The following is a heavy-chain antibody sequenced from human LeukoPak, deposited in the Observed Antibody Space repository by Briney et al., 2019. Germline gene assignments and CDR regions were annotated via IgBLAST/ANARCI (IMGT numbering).Heavy chain of an antibody. Sequence: GGSLRLSCAASGFTFSSYAMHWVRQAPGKGLEWVANIKQDGSEKYYVDSEKGRFTISRDNAKNSLCLQMNSLRAEDTAVYYCARDKRVGSMVRGVLDYWGQGTLVTVSS. CDR3: ARDKRVGSMVRGVLDY. CDR1: GFTFSSYA. J-gene: IGHJ4*02. D-gene: IGHD3-10*01. CDR2: IKQDGSEK. V-gene: IGHV3-7*03.